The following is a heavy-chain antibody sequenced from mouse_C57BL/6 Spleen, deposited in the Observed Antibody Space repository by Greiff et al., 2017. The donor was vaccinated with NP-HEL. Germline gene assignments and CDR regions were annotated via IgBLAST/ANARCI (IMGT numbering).Heavy chain of an antibody. J-gene: IGHJ3*01. V-gene: IGHV1-53*01. CDR3: ASSGLRRETWFAY. D-gene: IGHD2-12*01. CDR1: GYTFTSYW. Sequence: QVQLQQSGTELVKPGASVKLSCKASGYTFTSYWMHWVKQRPGQGLEWIGDINPRNSDTNYNEKFKSKATLTVDKSSSTAYMQLSSLTAEDAAVYYCASSGLRRETWFAYWGQGTLVTVSA. CDR2: INPRNSDT.